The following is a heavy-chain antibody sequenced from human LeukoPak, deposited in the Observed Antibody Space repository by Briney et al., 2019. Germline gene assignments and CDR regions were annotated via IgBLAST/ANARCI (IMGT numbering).Heavy chain of an antibody. J-gene: IGHJ4*02. CDR3: TGSKWVTNDY. V-gene: IGHV3-15*01. Sequence: GGSLRLSCAASGFTFSNAWMSWVRQAPGKGLEWVGRIKSKTDGGTPDYAAPVKGRFTISRDDSKNTLYLQMNSLRVEDTAVYYCTGSKWVTNDYWGQGTRVIVSS. CDR2: IKSKTDGGTP. CDR1: GFTFSNAW. D-gene: IGHD4-11*01.